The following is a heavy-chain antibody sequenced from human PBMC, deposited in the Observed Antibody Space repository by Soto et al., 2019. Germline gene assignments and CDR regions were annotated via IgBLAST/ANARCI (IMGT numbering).Heavy chain of an antibody. CDR1: GFTFSSYG. CDR2: ISYDGSNK. Sequence: LRLSCAASGFTFSSYGMHWVRQAPGKGLEWVAVISYDGSNKYYADSVKGRFTISRDNSKNTLYLQMNSLRAEDTAVYYCAKDNYYDSSGYYYGMDVWGQGTTVTVSS. D-gene: IGHD3-22*01. V-gene: IGHV3-30*18. CDR3: AKDNYYDSSGYYYGMDV. J-gene: IGHJ6*02.